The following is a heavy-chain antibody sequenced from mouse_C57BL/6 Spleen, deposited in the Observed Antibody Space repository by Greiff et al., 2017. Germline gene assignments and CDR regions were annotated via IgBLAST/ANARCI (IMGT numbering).Heavy chain of an antibody. CDR1: GYAFSSSW. V-gene: IGHV1-82*01. Sequence: VQLQQSGPELVKPGASVKISCKASGYAFSSSWMNWVKQRPGKGLEWIGRIYPGDGDTNYNGKFKGKATLTADKSSSTAYMQLSRLTSEDSAVYFCARDWVITTVVATDYWGQGTTLTVSS. D-gene: IGHD1-1*01. J-gene: IGHJ2*01. CDR3: ARDWVITTVVATDY. CDR2: IYPGDGDT.